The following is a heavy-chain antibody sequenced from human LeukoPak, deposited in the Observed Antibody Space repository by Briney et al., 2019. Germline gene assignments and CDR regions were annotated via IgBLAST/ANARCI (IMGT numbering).Heavy chain of an antibody. CDR3: AKDTCLGLGGSTVDY. CDR1: GFTFSSYA. CDR2: ISGSGGST. Sequence: QSGGSLRLSCAASGFTFSSYAMSWVRQAPGKGLEWVSAISGSGGSTYYADSVEGRFTISRDNSKNTLYLQMNSLRAEDTAVYYCAKDTCLGLGGSTVDYWGQGTLVTVSS. D-gene: IGHD3-16*01. J-gene: IGHJ4*02. V-gene: IGHV3-23*01.